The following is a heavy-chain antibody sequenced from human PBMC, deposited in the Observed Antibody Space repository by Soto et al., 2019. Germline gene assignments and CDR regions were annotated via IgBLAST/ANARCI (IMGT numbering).Heavy chain of an antibody. CDR3: ARRGPGTYFDY. V-gene: IGHV3-30*03. CDR1: GFTFSSYG. J-gene: IGHJ4*02. D-gene: IGHD6-13*01. CDR2: ISYDGNYK. Sequence: GGSLRLSCAASGFTFSSYGMHWVRQAPGKGLEWVAIISYDGNYKHHADSVKGRFTISRDNSKNTLYLQMNSLRAEDTAVYYCARRGPGTYFDYWGQGTLVTVSS.